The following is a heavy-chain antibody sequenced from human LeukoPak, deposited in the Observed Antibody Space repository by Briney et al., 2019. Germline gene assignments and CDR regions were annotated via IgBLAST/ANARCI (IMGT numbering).Heavy chain of an antibody. J-gene: IGHJ4*02. CDR2: ISAYNGNT. D-gene: IGHD6-13*01. CDR1: GYTFTSYG. Sequence: GASVKVSCKASGYTFTSYGISWVRQAPGQGLEWMGWISAYNGNTNYAQKLQGRVTMTTDKSTSTAYMELSSLRSEDTAVYYCARVGGIAAAAYSDYWGQGTLVAVSS. V-gene: IGHV1-18*01. CDR3: ARVGGIAAAAYSDY.